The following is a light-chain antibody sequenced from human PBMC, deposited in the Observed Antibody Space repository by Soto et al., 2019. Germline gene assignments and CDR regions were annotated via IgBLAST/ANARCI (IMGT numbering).Light chain of an antibody. J-gene: IGLJ1*01. Sequence: ALTQPASVSRSPGQTITLSCTGTSSDVGGYNYVSWYQQHPGKAPKLMIYEVSKRPSEVFNRLSGSKSGNTASLTISGLQAEDEADYYCSSYTSSNNDVFGTGTKVTVL. CDR3: SSYTSSNNDV. V-gene: IGLV2-14*01. CDR1: SSDVGGYNY. CDR2: EVS.